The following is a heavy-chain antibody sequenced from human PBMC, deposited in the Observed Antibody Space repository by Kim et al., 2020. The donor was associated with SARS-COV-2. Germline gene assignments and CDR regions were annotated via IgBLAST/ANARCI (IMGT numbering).Heavy chain of an antibody. Sequence: GGSLRLSCAASGFTFSSYWMHWVRQAPGKGLVWVSRINSDGSSTSYADSVKGRFTISRDNAKNKLYLQMNSLRAEDTAVYYCARVMGSSSWFWVSSFDYWGQVTLVTVSS. CDR3: ARVMGSSSWFWVSSFDY. D-gene: IGHD6-13*01. J-gene: IGHJ4*02. CDR1: GFTFSSYW. V-gene: IGHV3-74*01. CDR2: INSDGSST.